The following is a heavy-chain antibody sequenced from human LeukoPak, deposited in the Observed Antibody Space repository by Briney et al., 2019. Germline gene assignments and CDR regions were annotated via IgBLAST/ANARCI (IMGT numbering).Heavy chain of an antibody. Sequence: PSETLSLTCTVSGDSISSTTDSWGWIRQSPGTGLEWIGSIYSSGQSYYKVSLRSRVTMSVDTSKNLFSLKLTSVTAADTAVYYCARAPVSTAYLHYYSMDVWGKGTMVTVSS. CDR2: IYSSGQS. J-gene: IGHJ6*04. D-gene: IGHD3-16*01. CDR3: ARAPVSTAYLHYYSMDV. CDR1: GDSISSTTDS. V-gene: IGHV4-39*07.